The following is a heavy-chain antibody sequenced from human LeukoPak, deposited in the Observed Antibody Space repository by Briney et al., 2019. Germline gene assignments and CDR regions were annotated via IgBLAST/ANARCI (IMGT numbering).Heavy chain of an antibody. J-gene: IGHJ3*02. D-gene: IGHD4-17*01. Sequence: ASVKVSCKASGYTFTNYGISWVRQAPGQGLEWMGWISAYNGNTNYAQKFQDRVIMTRDTSTSTVYMELTSLRYGTAVYYCARRGAYGGDGSFDIWGQGTMVTVSS. CDR2: ISAYNGNT. CDR3: ARRGAYGGDGSFDI. V-gene: IGHV1-18*01. CDR1: GYTFTNYG.